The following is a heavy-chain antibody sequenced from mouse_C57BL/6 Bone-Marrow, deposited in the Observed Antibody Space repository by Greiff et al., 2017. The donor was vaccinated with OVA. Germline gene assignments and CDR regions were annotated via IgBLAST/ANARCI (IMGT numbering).Heavy chain of an antibody. CDR3: AKNPSTVVAYYAMDY. Sequence: QVQLQQSGPGLVQPSQRLSITCTVSGFSLTSYGVHWVRQPPGKGLEWLGVIWSGGSTDYNAAFISRLSISKDNSKSQVFFKMNSLQADDTAIYYCAKNPSTVVAYYAMDYWGQGTSVTVSS. CDR2: IWSGGST. J-gene: IGHJ4*01. D-gene: IGHD1-1*01. V-gene: IGHV2-4*01. CDR1: GFSLTSYG.